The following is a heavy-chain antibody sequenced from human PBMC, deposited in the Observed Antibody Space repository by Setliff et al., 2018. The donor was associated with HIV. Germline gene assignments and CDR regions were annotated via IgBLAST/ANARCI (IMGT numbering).Heavy chain of an antibody. J-gene: IGHJ4*02. CDR3: ARIRSWYDSSGYSDY. Sequence: ASVKVSCKASGYTFTSYGTSWVRQAPGQGLEWMGWISAHNGKTNNAQKLQGRVTMTTDTSTSTAYMELRSLRSDDTAVYYCARIRSWYDSSGYSDYWGQGTLVTVSS. V-gene: IGHV1-18*01. CDR1: GYTFTSYG. D-gene: IGHD3-22*01. CDR2: ISAHNGKT.